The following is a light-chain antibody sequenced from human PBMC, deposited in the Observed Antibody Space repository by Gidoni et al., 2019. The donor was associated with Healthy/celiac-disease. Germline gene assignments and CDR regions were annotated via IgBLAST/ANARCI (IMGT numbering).Light chain of an antibody. Sequence: IVLTQHPATLSLSPGERATLSCRASQSVSSYLAWYQQKPGQAPRHLIYDASNRATGIPARFSGSGSGTDFTLTISSLEPEDFAVYYCQQRSNWLWTXGXGTKVEIK. CDR2: DAS. CDR3: QQRSNWLWT. V-gene: IGKV3-11*01. CDR1: QSVSSY. J-gene: IGKJ1*01.